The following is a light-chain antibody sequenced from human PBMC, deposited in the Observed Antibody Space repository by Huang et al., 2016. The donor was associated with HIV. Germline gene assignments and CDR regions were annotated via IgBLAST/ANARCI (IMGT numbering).Light chain of an antibody. CDR3: QQRSSGVT. CDR2: DTS. J-gene: IGKJ4*01. V-gene: IGKV3-11*01. CDR1: QSVGNY. Sequence: IVLTQSPATLSWYPGERVTLSCRASQSVGNYIAWYQQHTGQSPKLLIYDTSNRATGNPVRFSGIGSGTDFTLTISSLESEDFAVYYCQQRSSGVTFGGGTKVQVK.